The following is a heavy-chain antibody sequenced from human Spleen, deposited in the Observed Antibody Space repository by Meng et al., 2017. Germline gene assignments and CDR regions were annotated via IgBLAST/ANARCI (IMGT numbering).Heavy chain of an antibody. CDR3: ATGYSRYNWFDP. J-gene: IGHJ5*02. Sequence: ASVKVSCKASGYTFTYRYLHWVRQAPGQGLEWMGRINPNSGGTNYAQKFQGRVTMTRDTSISTAYMELSRLRSDDTAVYYCATGYSRYNWFDPWGQGTLVTVSS. CDR1: GYTFTYRY. D-gene: IGHD5-12*01. CDR2: INPNSGGT. V-gene: IGHV1-2*06.